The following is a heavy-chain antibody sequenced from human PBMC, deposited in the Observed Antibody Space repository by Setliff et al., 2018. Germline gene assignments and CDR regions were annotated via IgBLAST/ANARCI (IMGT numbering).Heavy chain of an antibody. J-gene: IGHJ4*02. D-gene: IGHD6-13*01. CDR2: INTGGGSS. CDR1: GYSLVTHY. Sequence: ASVKVSCKASGYSLVTHYMHWVRQAPGQGLEWMGLINTGGGSSSCAPKFQGRVTMTRDTSTSTVYMEVNILGSEDTAVYFCARAGLASAGRKGVFDHWGQGTLVTVSS. CDR3: ARAGLASAGRKGVFDH. V-gene: IGHV1-46*01.